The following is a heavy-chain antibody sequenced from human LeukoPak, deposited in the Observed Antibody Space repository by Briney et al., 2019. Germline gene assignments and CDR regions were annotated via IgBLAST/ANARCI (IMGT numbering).Heavy chain of an antibody. V-gene: IGHV3-21*06. J-gene: IGHJ3*02. CDR3: VRAWGGGSYSDAFDI. Sequence: GGSLRLSCAASGFTFSYYNMNWVRQAPGKGLEWVSSISSSSSHIYYADSVKGRFTISRDNAKNSLYLQMTSLRVAATAVFSCVRAWGGGSYSDAFDIWGKGKMVTVFS. CDR1: GFTFSYYN. D-gene: IGHD1-26*01. CDR2: ISSSSSHI.